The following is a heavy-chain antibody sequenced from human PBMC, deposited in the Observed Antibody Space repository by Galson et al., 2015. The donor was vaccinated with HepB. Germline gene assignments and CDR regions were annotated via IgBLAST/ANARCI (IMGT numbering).Heavy chain of an antibody. J-gene: IGHJ5*02. CDR3: ARGGGIVVGVAATHNWFDP. Sequence: SVKVSCKASGGTFSSYAISWVRQAPGQGLEWMGGIIPIFGTANYAQKFQGRVTITADESTSTAYMELSSLRSEDTAVYYCARGGGIVVGVAATHNWFDPWGQGTLVTVSS. V-gene: IGHV1-69*13. CDR2: IIPIFGTA. D-gene: IGHD2-15*01. CDR1: GGTFSSYA.